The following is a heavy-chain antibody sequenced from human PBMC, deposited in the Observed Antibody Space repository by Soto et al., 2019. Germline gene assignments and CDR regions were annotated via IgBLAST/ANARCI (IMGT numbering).Heavy chain of an antibody. CDR1: GFTFTSYA. CDR2: ISYDGSTK. D-gene: IGHD4-4*01. CDR3: ARGTTKYYYYGMDV. V-gene: IGHV3-30-3*01. J-gene: IGHJ6*02. Sequence: QVQLVESGGAVVQPGRSLRLSCAASGFTFTSYALYWVRQAPGMGLEWVAVISYDGSTKYYADSARGRFTISRDNSKNTLYLEMNSLRPEDTAVYYCARGTTKYYYYGMDVWGQGTTVTVSS.